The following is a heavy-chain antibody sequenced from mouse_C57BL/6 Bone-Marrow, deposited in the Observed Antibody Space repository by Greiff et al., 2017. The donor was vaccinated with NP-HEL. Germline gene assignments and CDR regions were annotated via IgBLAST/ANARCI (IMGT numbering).Heavy chain of an antibody. V-gene: IGHV1-59*01. J-gene: IGHJ4*01. CDR1: GYTFTSYW. CDR3: ARYLPYYAMDG. D-gene: IGHD5-1*01. Sequence: QVQLQQPGAELVRPGTSVKLSCKASGYTFTSYWMHWVKQRPGQGLEWIGVIDPSDSYTNYNQKFKGKATLTVDTSSNTSYMQLSSLTSEEAAVYYFARYLPYYAMDGWGQVTSVTVSS. CDR2: IDPSDSYT.